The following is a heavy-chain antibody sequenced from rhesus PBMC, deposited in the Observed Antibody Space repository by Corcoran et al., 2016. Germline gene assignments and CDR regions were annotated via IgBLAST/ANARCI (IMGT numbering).Heavy chain of an antibody. CDR3: ALGMPFEF. Sequence: QVQLQESGPGLGKPSETLPLTCAVSVSSINYNYWSWLRQPPGRGLEWIGYIFGGSGSTTYNPYLESRVTISKDTSKNQFSLKLNSVTAADTAVYYCALGMPFEFWGQGALVIVSS. CDR2: IFGGSGST. D-gene: IGHD2-2*01. CDR1: VSSINYNY. V-gene: IGHV4S7*01. J-gene: IGHJ1*01.